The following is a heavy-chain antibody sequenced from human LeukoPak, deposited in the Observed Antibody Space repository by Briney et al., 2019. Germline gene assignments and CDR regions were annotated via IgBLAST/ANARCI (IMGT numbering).Heavy chain of an antibody. CDR3: ARGVAYSYGYTLFDY. J-gene: IGHJ4*02. V-gene: IGHV4-30-4*01. Sequence: PSETLSLTCTVSGGSISSGDYYWSWIRQPPGKGLEWIGYIYYSGSTYYNPSLKSRVTISVDTSKNQFSPKLSSVTAADTAVYYCARGVAYSYGYTLFDYWGQGTLVTVSS. CDR1: GGSISSGDYY. D-gene: IGHD5-18*01. CDR2: IYYSGST.